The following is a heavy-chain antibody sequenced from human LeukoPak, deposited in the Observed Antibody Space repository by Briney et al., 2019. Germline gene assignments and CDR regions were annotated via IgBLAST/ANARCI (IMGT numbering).Heavy chain of an antibody. Sequence: PGGSLRPSCPAYGFTFSSYWMSWVRQAPGKGLEGVAHMKYYGSEKYYVDSVKGRISIFRDNAKTSLYLQMNSLRAEDTAVYYCARDIEAAGLFSDYWGQGSLVTVSS. J-gene: IGHJ4*02. V-gene: IGHV3-7*01. CDR3: ARDIEAAGLFSDY. CDR2: MKYYGSEK. D-gene: IGHD6-13*01. CDR1: GFTFSSYW.